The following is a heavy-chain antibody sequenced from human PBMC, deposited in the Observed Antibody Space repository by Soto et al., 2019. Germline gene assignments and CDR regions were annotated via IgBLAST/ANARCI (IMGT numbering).Heavy chain of an antibody. CDR3: ASNYDFWSGPDDY. D-gene: IGHD3-3*01. CDR1: GGSISSSSYY. J-gene: IGHJ4*02. Sequence: SETLSLTCTVSGGSISSSSYYWGWIRQPPGKGLEWIGSIYYSGSTYYNPSLKSRVTISVDTSKNQFSLKLSSVTAADTAVYYCASNYDFWSGPDDYWGQGTLVTVSS. V-gene: IGHV4-39*01. CDR2: IYYSGST.